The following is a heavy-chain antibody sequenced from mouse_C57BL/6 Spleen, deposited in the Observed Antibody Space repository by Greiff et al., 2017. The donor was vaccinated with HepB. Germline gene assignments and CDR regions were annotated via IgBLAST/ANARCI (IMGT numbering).Heavy chain of an antibody. CDR1: GYSITSGYY. Sequence: ESGPGLVKPSQSLSLTCSVTGYSITSGYYWNWIRQFPGNKLEWMGYISYDGSNNYNPSLKNRISITRDTSKNQFFLKLNSVTTEDTATYYCATYSNYEYYFDYWGQGTTLTVSS. D-gene: IGHD2-5*01. CDR2: ISYDGSN. CDR3: ATYSNYEYYFDY. J-gene: IGHJ2*01. V-gene: IGHV3-6*01.